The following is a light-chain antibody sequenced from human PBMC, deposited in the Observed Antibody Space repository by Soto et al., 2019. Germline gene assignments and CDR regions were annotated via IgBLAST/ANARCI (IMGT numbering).Light chain of an antibody. CDR2: GAS. J-gene: IGKJ1*01. Sequence: EIVLTQSPGTLSLSPGERATLSCRASQSVSSSYLAGYQQKPGQAPRLLIYGASSRATGIPDRFSGSGSGTDFTLTISRLEPEDLAVYYCQQYGSSPPWTFGQGTKVEIK. CDR3: QQYGSSPPWT. CDR1: QSVSSSY. V-gene: IGKV3-20*01.